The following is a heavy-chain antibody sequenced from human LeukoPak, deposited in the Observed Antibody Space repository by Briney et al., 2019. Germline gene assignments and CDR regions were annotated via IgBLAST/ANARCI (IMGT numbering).Heavy chain of an antibody. J-gene: IGHJ6*03. D-gene: IGHD4-17*01. CDR1: GFTFDDYG. V-gene: IGHV3-20*04. Sequence: GGSLRLSCAASGFTFDDYGMSWVRQAPGKGLEWVSGINWNGGSTGCADSVKGRFTISRDNAKNSLYLQMNSLRAEDTALYYCAKATHYYYMDVWGKGTTVTVSS. CDR2: INWNGGST. CDR3: AKATHYYYMDV.